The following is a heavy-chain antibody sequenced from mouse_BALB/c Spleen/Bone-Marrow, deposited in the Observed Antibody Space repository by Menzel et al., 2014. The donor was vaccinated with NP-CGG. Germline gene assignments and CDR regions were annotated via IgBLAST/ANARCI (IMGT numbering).Heavy chain of an antibody. D-gene: IGHD2-1*01. Sequence: VKLQESGPGLVAPSQSLSITCTVSGFSLSRYSVHWVCQPPGKGLEWLGMIWGGGSTDYNSALKSRLSISKDNSKSQVFLKMNSLQTDDTAMYYCARNLLYGNPYYYAMDYWGQGTSVTGSS. CDR3: ARNLLYGNPYYYAMDY. J-gene: IGHJ4*01. CDR1: GFSLSRYS. V-gene: IGHV2-6-4*01. CDR2: IWGGGST.